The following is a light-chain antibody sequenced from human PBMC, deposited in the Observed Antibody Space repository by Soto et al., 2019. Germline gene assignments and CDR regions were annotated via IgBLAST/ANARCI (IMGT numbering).Light chain of an antibody. CDR3: QHMRT. CDR1: QNINNL. V-gene: IGKV1-5*01. J-gene: IGKJ1*01. CDR2: DAS. Sequence: DIQMTQPPSTLSASIGDRVTITCRASQNINNLIACYQQKPGKAPKVLIYDASTLESGVPSRFSGSGFGTEFSLTISSLQPDDFGSYYCQHMRTFGQGTKVDIK.